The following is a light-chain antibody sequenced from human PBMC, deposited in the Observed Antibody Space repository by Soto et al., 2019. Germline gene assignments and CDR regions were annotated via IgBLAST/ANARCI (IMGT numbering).Light chain of an antibody. CDR3: MQGTHWPPT. CDR2: KVS. V-gene: IGKV2-30*01. J-gene: IGKJ5*01. Sequence: FLMTQSPLSLPVTLGQPASISCRSSQGLVYSDGKIYLNWFQQRPGQSPRRLIYKVSNRDSGVPDRFSGSGSGTDFTLKISRVEAEDVGAYYCMQGTHWPPTFGQGTRLEIK. CDR1: QGLVYSDGKIY.